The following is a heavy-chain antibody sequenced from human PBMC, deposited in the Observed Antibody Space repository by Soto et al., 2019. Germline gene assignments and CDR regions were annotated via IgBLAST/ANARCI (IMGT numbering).Heavy chain of an antibody. J-gene: IGHJ4*02. V-gene: IGHV3-33*01. CDR3: AGAANSAGTTY. D-gene: IGHD1-1*01. Sequence: QVQLVESGGGVVQPGKSLRISCAASGFSFSTYGMHWVRQAPGRGLEWVALIWYDGSEKYYADSVTGRFTNSRDNFRRTGSLHMHSLRDDDTAVYFCAGAANSAGTTYWGQGTLVTVSS. CDR1: GFSFSTYG. CDR2: IWYDGSEK.